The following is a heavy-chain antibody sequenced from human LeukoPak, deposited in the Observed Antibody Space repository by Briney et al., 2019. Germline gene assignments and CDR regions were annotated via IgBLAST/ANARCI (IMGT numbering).Heavy chain of an antibody. CDR2: IKQDGSEK. J-gene: IGHJ4*02. D-gene: IGHD3-3*01. Sequence: GGSLRLSCAASGFTFSSYWMSWVRQAPGKGLEWVANIKQDGSEKYYVASVKGRFTISRDNAKNSLYLQMNSLRAEDTAVYYCARGGDPYYDFWDINTGDYWGQGTLVTVSS. CDR3: ARGGDPYYDFWDINTGDY. V-gene: IGHV3-7*01. CDR1: GFTFSSYW.